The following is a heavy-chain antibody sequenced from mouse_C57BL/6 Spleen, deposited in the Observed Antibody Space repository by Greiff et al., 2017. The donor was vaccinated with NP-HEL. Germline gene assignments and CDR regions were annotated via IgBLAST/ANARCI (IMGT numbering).Heavy chain of an antibody. CDR1: GYAFSSYW. CDR2: IYPGDGDT. CDR3: ARKGTYYSNLDY. J-gene: IGHJ2*01. D-gene: IGHD2-5*01. V-gene: IGHV1-80*01. Sequence: QVHVKQSGAELVKPGASVKISCKASGYAFSSYWMNWVKQRPGKGLEWIGQIYPGDGDTNYNGKFKGKATLTADKSSSTAYMQLSSLTSEDSAVYFCARKGTYYSNLDYWGQGTTLTGSS.